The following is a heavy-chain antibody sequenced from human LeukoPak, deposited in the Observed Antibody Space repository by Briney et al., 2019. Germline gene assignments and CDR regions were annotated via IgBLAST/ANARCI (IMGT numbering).Heavy chain of an antibody. CDR2: IYYSGST. D-gene: IGHD3-16*01. CDR3: ARDGVLGGLFVWDY. Sequence: PSETLSVTCTVSGGSISSGGYYWSWIRQHPGKGLEWIGYIYYSGSTYYNPSLKSRVTISVDTSKNQFSLKLSSVTAADTAVYYCARDGVLGGLFVWDYWGQGTLVTVSS. V-gene: IGHV4-31*03. J-gene: IGHJ4*02. CDR1: GGSISSGGYY.